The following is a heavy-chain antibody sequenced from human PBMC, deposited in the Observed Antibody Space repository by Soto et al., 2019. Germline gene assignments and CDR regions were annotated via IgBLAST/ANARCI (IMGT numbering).Heavy chain of an antibody. Sequence: ASVKVSCKASGYTFTGYYMHWVRQAPGQGLEWMGWINPNSGGTNYAQKFQGWVTMTRDTSISTAYMELSRLRSDDTALYYCARGGHQRVTYYFDYWGQGTLVTVSS. CDR2: INPNSGGT. D-gene: IGHD4-4*01. CDR3: ARGGHQRVTYYFDY. CDR1: GYTFTGYY. J-gene: IGHJ4*02. V-gene: IGHV1-2*04.